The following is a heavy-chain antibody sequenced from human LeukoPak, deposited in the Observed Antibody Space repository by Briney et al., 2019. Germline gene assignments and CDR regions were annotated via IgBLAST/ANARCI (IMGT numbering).Heavy chain of an antibody. CDR2: INPNSGGT. D-gene: IGHD3-16*01. Sequence: ASVKVSCKASGYTFTGYYMHWVRQAPGQGLEWMGWINPNSGGTNYAQKFQGRVTMTRDTSISTAYMELSRLRSDDTAVYYCAREMITFEIGWFDPWGQGTLVTVSS. CDR3: AREMITFEIGWFDP. V-gene: IGHV1-2*02. J-gene: IGHJ5*02. CDR1: GYTFTGYY.